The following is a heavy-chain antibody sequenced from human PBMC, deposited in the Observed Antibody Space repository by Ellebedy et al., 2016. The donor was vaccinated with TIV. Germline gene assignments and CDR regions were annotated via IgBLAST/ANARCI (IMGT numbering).Heavy chain of an antibody. CDR2: IVYSGST. D-gene: IGHD6-6*01. CDR3: ARDRRFREVIAARRGDYYYYGMDV. Sequence: MPSETLSLTCTVSGGSMKNYYWTWIRQPPGKGLEWLGQIVYSGSTNYNPSLKSRVTISGDTFKNQFSLRLSSVTTADTAVYYCARDRRFREVIAARRGDYYYYGMDVWGQGTTVTVSS. CDR1: GGSMKNYY. J-gene: IGHJ6*02. V-gene: IGHV4-59*01.